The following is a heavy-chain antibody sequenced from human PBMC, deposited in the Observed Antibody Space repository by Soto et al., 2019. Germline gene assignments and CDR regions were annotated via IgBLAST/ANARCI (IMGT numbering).Heavy chain of an antibody. CDR2: TYYRSKWYN. CDR1: GDSVSSNSAA. CDR3: ARDRTVTTLPQRYFDY. J-gene: IGHJ4*02. Sequence: SQTLSLTCAISGDSVSSNSAAWNWIRQSPSRGLEWLGRTYYRSKWYNDYAVSVKSRITINPDTPKNQFSLQLNSVTPEDTAVYYCARDRTVTTLPQRYFDYWGQGTLVTVSS. V-gene: IGHV6-1*01. D-gene: IGHD4-17*01.